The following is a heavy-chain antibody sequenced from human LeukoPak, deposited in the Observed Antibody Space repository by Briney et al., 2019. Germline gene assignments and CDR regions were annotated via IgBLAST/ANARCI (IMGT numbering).Heavy chain of an antibody. CDR2: IYYSGST. Sequence: SETLSLTCTVPGGSISNYYWSWSRQPPGKGLEWIGYIYYSGSTNYNPSLKSRVTISVDTSKNQFSLKLSSVTAADTAVYYCAREGRYYYDSSGYYFDWGQGTLVTVSS. CDR1: GGSISNYY. D-gene: IGHD3-22*01. V-gene: IGHV4-59*12. J-gene: IGHJ4*02. CDR3: AREGRYYYDSSGYYFD.